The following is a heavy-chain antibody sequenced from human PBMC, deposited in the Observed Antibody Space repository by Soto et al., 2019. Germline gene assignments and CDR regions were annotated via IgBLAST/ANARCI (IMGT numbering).Heavy chain of an antibody. V-gene: IGHV3-23*01. CDR3: AIDGGIAAAWNAFDI. CDR1: GFTFSSYA. D-gene: IGHD6-13*01. Sequence: GGSLRLSCAASGFTFSSYAMSWVRQAPGKGLEWVSAISGSGGSTYYADSVKGRFTISRDNSKNTLYLQMSSLRAEDTAVYYCAIDGGIAAAWNAFDIWGQGTMVTVSS. J-gene: IGHJ3*02. CDR2: ISGSGGST.